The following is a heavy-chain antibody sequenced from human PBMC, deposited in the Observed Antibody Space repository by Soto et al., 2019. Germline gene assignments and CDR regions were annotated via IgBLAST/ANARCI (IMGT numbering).Heavy chain of an antibody. CDR3: ARDRITTRGDAFDL. Sequence: QVQLVQSGAEVRKPGSSVKVSCKAPGGTFSTYIISWVRQAPRQGLEWMGRIIPIPDITNYAQKFQGRVTVTADRSTSTAYMELNSLRSEDRAVYYCARDRITTRGDAFDLWGQGTMVTVSS. V-gene: IGHV1-69*08. J-gene: IGHJ3*01. CDR1: GGTFSTYI. CDR2: IIPIPDIT. D-gene: IGHD3-3*01.